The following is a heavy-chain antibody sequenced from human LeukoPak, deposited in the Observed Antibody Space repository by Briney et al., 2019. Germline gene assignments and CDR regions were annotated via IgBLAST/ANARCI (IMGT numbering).Heavy chain of an antibody. J-gene: IGHJ4*02. D-gene: IGHD4-17*01. CDR3: ARGGPPTVTRFDY. CDR2: IYYSGST. V-gene: IGHV4-30-4*07. CDR1: GGSISSGGYS. Sequence: SQTLSLTCAVSGGSISSGGYSWSWIRQPPGKGLEWIGYIYYSGSTNYNPSLKSRVTISVDTSKNQFSLKLSSVTAADTAVYYCARGGPPTVTRFDYWGQGTLVTVSS.